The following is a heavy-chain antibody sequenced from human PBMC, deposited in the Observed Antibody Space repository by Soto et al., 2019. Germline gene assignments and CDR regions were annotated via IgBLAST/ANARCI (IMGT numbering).Heavy chain of an antibody. J-gene: IGHJ6*02. CDR2: IKQDGSEK. CDR3: ASRVITMVRRVYYSCGMDV. CDR1: GLTFGSYW. Sequence: EVQLVESGGGLVQPGGPLRRSCAASGLTFGSYWMSWVRQAPGKGLEWVANIKQDGSEKYYVDSVRGRFTIPRDNAKDSLYRQMTSLRAEDTDVDYCASRVITMVRRVYYSCGMDVWGQGTTVTVSS. V-gene: IGHV3-7*05. D-gene: IGHD3-10*01.